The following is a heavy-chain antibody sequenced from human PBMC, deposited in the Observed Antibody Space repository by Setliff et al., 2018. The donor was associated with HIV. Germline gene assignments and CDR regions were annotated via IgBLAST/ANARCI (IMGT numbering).Heavy chain of an antibody. CDR3: ARARVPSSQWDN. J-gene: IGHJ4*02. V-gene: IGHV3-30*03. Sequence: PGGSLRLSCAASGFTFSAYNMNWVRRTPGMGLEWVAVISYDGNNEYYANSVKGRFTISRDNSKNTVFLQMNSLRVEDAAMYYCARARVPSSQWDNWGQGTLVTVSS. CDR1: GFTFSAYN. CDR2: ISYDGNNE. D-gene: IGHD6-19*01.